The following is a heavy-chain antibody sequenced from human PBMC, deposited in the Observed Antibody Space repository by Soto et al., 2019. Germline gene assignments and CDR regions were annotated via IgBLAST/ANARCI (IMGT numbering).Heavy chain of an antibody. Sequence: GGSLRLSCAASGFTFSGSAMHWVRQASGKGLEWVGRIRSKANSYATAYAASVKGRFTISRDDSKNTAYLQMNSLKTEDTAVYYCTRHAPWSSNQHSYYYYYMDVWGKGTTVTLSS. D-gene: IGHD4-4*01. V-gene: IGHV3-73*01. CDR1: GFTFSGSA. CDR2: IRSKANSYAT. J-gene: IGHJ6*03. CDR3: TRHAPWSSNQHSYYYYYMDV.